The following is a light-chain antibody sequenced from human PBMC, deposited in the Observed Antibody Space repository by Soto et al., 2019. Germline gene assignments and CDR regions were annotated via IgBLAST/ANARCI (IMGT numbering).Light chain of an antibody. CDR3: QQYNNWPRT. CDR2: GAS. J-gene: IGKJ1*01. CDR1: QSVSSSY. V-gene: IGKV3-20*01. Sequence: EIVLTQSPGTLSLSPGERATLSCRASQSVSSSYLAWYQQKPGQAPRLLIYGASSRATGIPDRFSGSESGTDFTLTISRLEPEDFAVYYCQQYNNWPRTFGQGTKVDIK.